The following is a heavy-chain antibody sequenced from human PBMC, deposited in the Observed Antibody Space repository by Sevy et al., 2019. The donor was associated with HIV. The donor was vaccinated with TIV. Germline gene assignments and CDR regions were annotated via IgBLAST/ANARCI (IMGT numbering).Heavy chain of an antibody. Sequence: GGSLRLSCAASGLTFSSYWMSWVRQAPGKGLEWVANIKQDGSEKYYVDSVKGRFTISRDNAKNSLYLQMNSLRAEDTAVYYCARDHYGDYPTYGMDVWGQGTTVTVSS. CDR1: GLTFSSYW. CDR2: IKQDGSEK. CDR3: ARDHYGDYPTYGMDV. V-gene: IGHV3-7*01. J-gene: IGHJ6*02. D-gene: IGHD4-17*01.